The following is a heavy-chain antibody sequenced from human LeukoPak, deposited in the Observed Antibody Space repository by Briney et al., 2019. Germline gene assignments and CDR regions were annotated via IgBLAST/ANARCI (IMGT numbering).Heavy chain of an antibody. Sequence: PGGSLRLSCAASGFIFSSYSMNWVRQAPGKGLEWVSSISSSSSYIYYADSVKGRFTISRDNSKNTLYLQMGSLRAEDMAVYYCARASYTTTWHHLGSWGQGTLVTVSS. V-gene: IGHV3-21*01. CDR1: GFIFSSYS. CDR3: ARASYTTTWHHLGS. CDR2: ISSSSSYI. D-gene: IGHD3-16*01. J-gene: IGHJ4*02.